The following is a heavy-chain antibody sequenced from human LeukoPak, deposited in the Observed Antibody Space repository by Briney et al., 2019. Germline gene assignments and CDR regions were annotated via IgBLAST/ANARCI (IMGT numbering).Heavy chain of an antibody. CDR3: ARGDEYCSSTSCYAGPSYGLDV. J-gene: IGHJ6*02. V-gene: IGHV3-48*03. CDR1: GFTFSSYE. Sequence: GGSLRLSCAASGFTFSSYEFNWVRQAPGKGLEWVSYISSSGRTIFYADSVKGRFTISRDNAKNSLYLQMNSLRAEDTAVYHCARGDEYCSSTSCYAGPSYGLDVWGQGTTVTVSS. D-gene: IGHD2-2*01. CDR2: ISSSGRTI.